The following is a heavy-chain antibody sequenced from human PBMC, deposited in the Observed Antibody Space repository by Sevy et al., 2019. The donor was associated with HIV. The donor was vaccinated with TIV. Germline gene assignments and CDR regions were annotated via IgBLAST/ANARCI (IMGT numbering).Heavy chain of an antibody. Sequence: ASVKVSCKASGYTFTSYDINWVRQATGQGLEWMGWMNPNSGNTGYAQKFQGRVTMTRNTSISTAYMELSSLRSEDTAVYYCARGKEFRLWFAFAGWGQGTLVTVSS. V-gene: IGHV1-8*01. CDR3: ARGKEFRLWFAFAG. D-gene: IGHD3-10*01. J-gene: IGHJ4*02. CDR1: GYTFTSYD. CDR2: MNPNSGNT.